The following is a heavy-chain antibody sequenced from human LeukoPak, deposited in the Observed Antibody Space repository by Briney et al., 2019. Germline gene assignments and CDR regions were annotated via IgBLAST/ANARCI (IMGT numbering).Heavy chain of an antibody. CDR1: GFTFSSYS. V-gene: IGHV3-48*01. CDR3: ARDSPDYDFWSGYPQFEY. Sequence: PGGSLRLSCAASGFTFSSYSMNWVRQAPGKGLEWVSYISSSSSTIYYADSVKGRFTISRDNAKNSLYLQMNSLRAEDTAVYYCARDSPDYDFWSGYPQFEYWGQGPLVTVSS. J-gene: IGHJ4*02. D-gene: IGHD3-3*01. CDR2: ISSSSSTI.